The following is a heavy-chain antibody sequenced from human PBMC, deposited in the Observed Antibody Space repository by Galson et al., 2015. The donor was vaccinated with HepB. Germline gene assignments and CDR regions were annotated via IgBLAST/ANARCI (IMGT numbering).Heavy chain of an antibody. Sequence: SLRLSCAASGFTLSRYTMNWVRQAPGKELQWISYISTNGATIHYADSVKGRFTIARDNARNSIFLQMNSLRVEDTAVYYCATTLFGSGAYCTFDLWGQGTLVTVSS. CDR3: ATTLFGSGAYCTFDL. J-gene: IGHJ3*01. CDR1: GFTLSRYT. V-gene: IGHV3-48*04. D-gene: IGHD2-15*01. CDR2: ISTNGATI.